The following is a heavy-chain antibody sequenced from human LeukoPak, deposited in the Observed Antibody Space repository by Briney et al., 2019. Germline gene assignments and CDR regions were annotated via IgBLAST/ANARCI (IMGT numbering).Heavy chain of an antibody. J-gene: IGHJ4*02. V-gene: IGHV4-4*07. CDR2: IYTSGST. CDR3: ARERVRDSSSWYFDY. CDR1: GGSISSYY. Sequence: PSETLSLTCTVSGGSISSYYWSWIRQPAGKGLEWIGRIYTSGSTNYNPSLKSRVTMSVDTSKNQFSLKLSSVTAADTAVYYCARERVRDSSSWYFDYWGQGTLVIVSS. D-gene: IGHD6-13*01.